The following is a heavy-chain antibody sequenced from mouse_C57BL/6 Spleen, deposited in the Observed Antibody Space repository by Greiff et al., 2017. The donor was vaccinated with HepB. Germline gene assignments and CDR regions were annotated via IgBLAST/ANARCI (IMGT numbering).Heavy chain of an antibody. CDR1: GYSFSSSW. CDR3: ARGDISPGC. Sequence: QVHVKQSGPALAQSGASVKISCKASGYSFSSSWTNWVKSWPGKGLEWIGRIYPGDGDTNYNGKFKGKATLTADKSSSTAYMQLSSLASEDSAVYFCARGDISPGCWGEVTTLTDSP. J-gene: IGHJ2*01. V-gene: IGHV1-82*01. D-gene: IGHD3-3*01. CDR2: IYPGDGDT.